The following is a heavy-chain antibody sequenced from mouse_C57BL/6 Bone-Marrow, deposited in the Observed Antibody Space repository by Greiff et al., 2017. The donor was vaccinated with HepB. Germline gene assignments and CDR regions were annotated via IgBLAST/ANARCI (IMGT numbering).Heavy chain of an antibody. CDR1: GFTFSSYG. V-gene: IGHV5-6*01. CDR2: ISSGGSYT. J-gene: IGHJ2*01. CDR3: ARWPLDY. Sequence: EVKLMESGGDLVKPGGSLKLSCAASGFTFSSYGMSWVRQTPDKRLEWVATISSGGSYTYYPDSVKGRFTISRDNAKNTLYLQLSSLKSEDTAMYYCARWPLDYWGQGTTLTVSS.